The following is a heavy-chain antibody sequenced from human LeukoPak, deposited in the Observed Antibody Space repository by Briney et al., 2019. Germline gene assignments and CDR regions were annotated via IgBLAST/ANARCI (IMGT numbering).Heavy chain of an antibody. CDR1: GYTLTELS. CDR2: FDPEDGET. Sequence: ASVKVSCKVSGYTLTELSMKWVRQAPGERLEWRGGFDPEDGETIHAKKYQGRVTMTEDTSTDTAYMELSSLRSEDTAVYCCATAGITMVRGVSSFDYWGQGTLVTVSS. D-gene: IGHD3-10*01. V-gene: IGHV1-24*01. CDR3: ATAGITMVRGVSSFDY. J-gene: IGHJ4*02.